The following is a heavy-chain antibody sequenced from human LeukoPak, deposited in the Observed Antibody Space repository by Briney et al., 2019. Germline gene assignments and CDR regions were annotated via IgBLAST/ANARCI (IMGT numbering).Heavy chain of an antibody. CDR1: GFTFRKYW. CDR2: IDEDGRTT. D-gene: IGHD6-13*01. CDR3: VRDLAGADGY. J-gene: IGHJ4*02. V-gene: IGHV3-74*01. Sequence: QPGGSLRLSCAASGFTFRKYWMHWVRQAPGKGLVWVSRIDEDGRTTNYAGSVKGRFTISRDNARETLFLQMNGLRVEDTAVYYCVRDLAGADGYWGQGTPVTVSS.